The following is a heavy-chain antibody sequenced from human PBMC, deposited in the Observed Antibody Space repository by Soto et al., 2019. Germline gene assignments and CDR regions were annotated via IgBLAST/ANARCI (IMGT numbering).Heavy chain of an antibody. D-gene: IGHD2-8*02. CDR1: GXSISSVDYY. CDR2: IYYSGST. CDR3: AGTGGYSKPKSLDY. J-gene: IGHJ4*02. Sequence: ASETLSLTCTVSGXSISSVDYYWSWIRQPPGKGLEWIGYIYYSGSTYYNPSLKSRVTISVDTSKNQFSLKLSSVTAADTAVYYCAGTGGYSKPKSLDYWGQGTLVTVSS. V-gene: IGHV4-30-4*01.